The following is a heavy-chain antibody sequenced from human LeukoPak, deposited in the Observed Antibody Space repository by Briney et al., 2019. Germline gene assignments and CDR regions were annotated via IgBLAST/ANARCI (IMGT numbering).Heavy chain of an antibody. Sequence: ASVRVSCKASGGTFSSDAISWVRQAPGQGLEWMGRIIPILGIANYAQKFQGRVTITADKSTTTAYMELSSLRSEDTAVYYCARGPGGDYYMDVWGKGTTVTVSS. J-gene: IGHJ6*03. CDR3: ARGPGGDYYMDV. V-gene: IGHV1-69*04. D-gene: IGHD2-8*02. CDR1: GGTFSSDA. CDR2: IIPILGIA.